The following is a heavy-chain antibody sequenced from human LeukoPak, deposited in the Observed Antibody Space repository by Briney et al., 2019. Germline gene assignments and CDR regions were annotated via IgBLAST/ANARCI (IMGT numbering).Heavy chain of an antibody. V-gene: IGHV5-51*01. CDR3: ARSRRVWGIAVAGWANWFDP. J-gene: IGHJ5*02. D-gene: IGHD6-19*01. Sequence: GESLKISCKGSGYSFTSYWIGWVRQMPGKGLEWMGIIYPGGSDTRYSPSFQGQVTISADKSISTAYLQWSSLKASDTAMYYCARSRRVWGIAVAGWANWFDPWGQGTLVTVSS. CDR1: GYSFTSYW. CDR2: IYPGGSDT.